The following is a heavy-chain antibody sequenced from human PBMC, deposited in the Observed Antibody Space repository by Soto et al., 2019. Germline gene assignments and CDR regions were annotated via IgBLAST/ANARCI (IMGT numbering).Heavy chain of an antibody. CDR3: ARGILTMIVVAEQDWFDP. Sequence: EVQLVESGGGLVKPGGSLRLSCAASGFTFSSYSMNWVRQAPGKGLEWVSSISSSSSYIYYADSVKGRFTISRDNAKNSLYLQMNSLRAEDAAVYYCARGILTMIVVAEQDWFDPWGQGTLVTVSS. J-gene: IGHJ5*02. D-gene: IGHD3-22*01. CDR1: GFTFSSYS. CDR2: ISSSSSYI. V-gene: IGHV3-21*01.